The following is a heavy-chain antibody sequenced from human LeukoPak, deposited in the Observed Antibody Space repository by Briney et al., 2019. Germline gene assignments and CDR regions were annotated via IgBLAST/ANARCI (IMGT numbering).Heavy chain of an antibody. CDR3: ARDSCSSTSCLSIDDY. V-gene: IGHV1-2*02. J-gene: IGHJ4*02. CDR2: INPNSGGT. Sequence: ASVKVSCKASGYTFIAYYMHWMRQAPGQGLEWMGWINPNSGGTNYAQKFQGRVTMTRDTSISTVYMELSRLRSDDTAVYYCARDSCSSTSCLSIDDYWGQGTLVTVSS. D-gene: IGHD2-2*01. CDR1: GYTFIAYY.